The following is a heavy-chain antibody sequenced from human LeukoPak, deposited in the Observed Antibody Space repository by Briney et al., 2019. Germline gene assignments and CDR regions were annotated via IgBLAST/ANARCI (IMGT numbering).Heavy chain of an antibody. Sequence: SETLSLTCAVYGGSFSGYYWSWIRQPPGKGLEWIGEIKLNGDTNYNPSLKSRVTMSVDTSKNQFSLKLSSVTAADTAVYYCARHKYYDFWSGYSGGMDVWGQGTTVTVSS. V-gene: IGHV4-34*01. CDR1: GGSFSGYY. J-gene: IGHJ6*02. D-gene: IGHD3-3*01. CDR3: ARHKYYDFWSGYSGGMDV. CDR2: IKLNGDT.